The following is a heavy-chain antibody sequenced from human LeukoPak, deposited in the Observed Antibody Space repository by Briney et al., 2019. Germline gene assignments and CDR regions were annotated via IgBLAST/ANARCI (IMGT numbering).Heavy chain of an antibody. J-gene: IGHJ4*02. D-gene: IGHD3-10*01. CDR1: GGSISSSSYY. CDR3: ARTVHSMVRVR. V-gene: IGHV4-39*01. Sequence: SETLSLTCTVSGGSISSSSYYWGWIRQPPEKGLEWIGSIYYSGSTYYNPSLKSRVTISVDTSKNQFSLKLSSVTAADTTVYYCARTVHSMVRVRWGQGTLVTVSS. CDR2: IYYSGST.